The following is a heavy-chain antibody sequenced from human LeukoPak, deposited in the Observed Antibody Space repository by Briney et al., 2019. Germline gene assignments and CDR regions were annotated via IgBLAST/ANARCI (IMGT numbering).Heavy chain of an antibody. CDR3: ARLYYFGDTAMVLFDP. D-gene: IGHD5-18*01. J-gene: IGHJ5*02. Sequence: SETLSLTCAVYGGSFSGYYWSWIRQPPGKGLEWIGEINHSGSTNYNPSLKSRVTISVDTSKNQFSLKLSSVTAADTAVYYCARLYYFGDTAMVLFDPWGQGTLVTVSS. CDR1: GGSFSGYY. CDR2: INHSGST. V-gene: IGHV4-34*01.